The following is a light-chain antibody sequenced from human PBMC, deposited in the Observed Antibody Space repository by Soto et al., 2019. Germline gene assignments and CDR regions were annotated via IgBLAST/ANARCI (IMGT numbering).Light chain of an antibody. CDR2: GAS. Sequence: EIVMTQSPAILSESPGERATLSCRASQSVSTNLAWFQQKPGQTPRLLFNGASTRATGIPARFTGSGSGTEFILTISSLQSEDFAVYYCQQYDIWPPTFGQGTKVEIK. CDR1: QSVSTN. V-gene: IGKV3-15*01. J-gene: IGKJ1*01. CDR3: QQYDIWPPT.